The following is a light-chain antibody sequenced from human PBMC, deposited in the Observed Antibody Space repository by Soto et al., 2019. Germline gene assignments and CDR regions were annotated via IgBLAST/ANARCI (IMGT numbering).Light chain of an antibody. CDR1: QSVRSN. CDR2: DAS. Sequence: EIVMTQSPATLSVSPGERATLSCRASQSVRSNLAWYQQKPGQTPRLLIYDASTRATGIPARFSGSGSGTEFILTISSLQSEDFAVYYCQQYNNWPPWTFGQGTKVEIK. J-gene: IGKJ1*01. CDR3: QQYNNWPPWT. V-gene: IGKV3D-15*01.